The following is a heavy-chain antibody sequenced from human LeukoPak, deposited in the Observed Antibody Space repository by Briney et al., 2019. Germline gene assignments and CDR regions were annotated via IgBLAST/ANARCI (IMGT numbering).Heavy chain of an antibody. CDR1: GFTFSGFS. CDR3: ARDRYCSGGSCSSVRFDP. Sequence: GGSLRLSCVASGFTFSGFSMSWVRQPPGKGLEWVSVIASGGDITYYADSVKGRFTISRDDSKSTLYLQLNSLRAEDTALYYCARDRYCSGGSCSSVRFDPWGQGTLVTVSS. CDR2: IASGGDIT. V-gene: IGHV3-23*01. D-gene: IGHD2-15*01. J-gene: IGHJ5*02.